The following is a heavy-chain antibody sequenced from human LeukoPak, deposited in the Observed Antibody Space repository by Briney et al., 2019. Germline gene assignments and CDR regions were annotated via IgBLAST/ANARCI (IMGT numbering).Heavy chain of an antibody. J-gene: IGHJ4*02. V-gene: IGHV4-38-2*01. CDR2: IYYSGST. D-gene: IGHD6-19*01. CDR1: GYSISSGYY. CDR3: ARDSTSGVAVDYFDY. Sequence: SETLSLTCAVSGYSISSGYYWGWIRQPPGKGLEWIGSIYYSGSTYYNPSLKSRVTISVDTSKNQFSLKLSSVTAADTAVYYCARDSTSGVAVDYFDYWGQGTLVTVSS.